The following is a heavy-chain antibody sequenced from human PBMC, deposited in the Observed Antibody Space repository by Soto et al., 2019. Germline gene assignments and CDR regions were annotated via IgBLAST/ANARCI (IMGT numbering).Heavy chain of an antibody. J-gene: IGHJ4*02. Sequence: EVQLVESGGGLVQPGGSLRLSCAASGFTVSSNYMSWVRQAPGKGLEWVSVIYSGGSTYYADSVKGRFTISRDNSKNTLYLQMNSLRAEDTAVYYCATSPIFDWLSFYYWGQGTLVTVSS. D-gene: IGHD3-9*01. CDR3: ATSPIFDWLSFYY. V-gene: IGHV3-66*01. CDR2: IYSGGST. CDR1: GFTVSSNY.